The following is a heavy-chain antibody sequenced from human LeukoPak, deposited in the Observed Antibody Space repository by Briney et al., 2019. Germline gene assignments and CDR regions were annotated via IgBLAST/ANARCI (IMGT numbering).Heavy chain of an antibody. CDR2: ISSSGSTI. D-gene: IGHD4-17*01. CDR3: ARGEENGDPYYYYYYMDV. CDR1: GFTFSSYE. V-gene: IGHV3-48*03. Sequence: GGSLRLSCAASGFTFSSYEMNWVRQAPGKGLEWVSYISSSGSTIYYADSVKGRFTISRDNAKNSLYLQMNSLRAEDTAVYYCARGEENGDPYYYYYYMDVWGKGTTVTVSS. J-gene: IGHJ6*03.